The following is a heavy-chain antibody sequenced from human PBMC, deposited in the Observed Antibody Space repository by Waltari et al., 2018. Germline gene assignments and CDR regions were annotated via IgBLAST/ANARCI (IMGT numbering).Heavy chain of an antibody. Sequence: EVQLVEYGGGLVQHGGARRLSCSAPGFPFNTNVMHWVRQAPGKGLEQVSSINPDGGRTYYADSVKGRFNISRDNSKNTLYLQISSLTPEDTAVYYCVSAGREQWGLDYWGQGTLVTVSS. CDR3: VSAGREQWGLDY. D-gene: IGHD6-19*01. V-gene: IGHV3-64D*06. CDR1: GFPFNTNV. CDR2: INPDGGRT. J-gene: IGHJ4*02.